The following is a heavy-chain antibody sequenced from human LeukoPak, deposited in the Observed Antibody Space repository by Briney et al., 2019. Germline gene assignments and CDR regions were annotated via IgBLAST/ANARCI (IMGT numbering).Heavy chain of an antibody. CDR2: IYHSGST. J-gene: IGHJ5*02. D-gene: IGHD3-22*01. CDR1: GGSISSSNW. Sequence: SGTLSLTCAVSGGSISSSNWWSWVRQPPGKGLEWIGEIYHSGSTNYNPSLKSRVTISVDKSKKQFSLKLSSVTAADTAVYYCAISEHYYDSSGYLVGWFDPWGQGTLVTVSS. V-gene: IGHV4-4*02. CDR3: AISEHYYDSSGYLVGWFDP.